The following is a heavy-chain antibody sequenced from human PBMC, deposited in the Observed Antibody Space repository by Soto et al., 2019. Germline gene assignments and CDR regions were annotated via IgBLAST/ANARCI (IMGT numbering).Heavy chain of an antibody. D-gene: IGHD2-2*02. CDR3: ASSTGGYCSSTSCYTGRD. CDR1: GGTFSSYA. Sequence: ASVKVSCKASGGTFSSYAISWVRQAPGQGLEWMGGIIPIFGTANYAQKFQGRVTITADESTSTAYMELSSLRSEDTAVYYCASSTGGYCSSTSCYTGRDWGQGTLVTVSS. V-gene: IGHV1-69*13. CDR2: IIPIFGTA. J-gene: IGHJ4*02.